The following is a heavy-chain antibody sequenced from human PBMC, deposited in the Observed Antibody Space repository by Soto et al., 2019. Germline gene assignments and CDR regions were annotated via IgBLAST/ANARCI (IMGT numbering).Heavy chain of an antibody. CDR3: ARDSDSSSYYFDY. CDR1: GFTFSSYA. Sequence: QVQLVESGGGVVQPGRSLRLSCAASGFTFSSYAMHWVRQAPGKGLEWVAVLSYDGSNKYYADSVKGRFTISRDNSKNTLYLQMNSLRAEDTAVYYCARDSDSSSYYFDYWGQGTLVTVSS. J-gene: IGHJ4*02. V-gene: IGHV3-30-3*01. D-gene: IGHD6-6*01. CDR2: LSYDGSNK.